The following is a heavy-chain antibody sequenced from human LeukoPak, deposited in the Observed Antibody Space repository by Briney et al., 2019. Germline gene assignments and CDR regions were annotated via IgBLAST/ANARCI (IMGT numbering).Heavy chain of an antibody. CDR2: IYYSGST. D-gene: IGHD3-10*01. Sequence: SETLSLTCTVSGGSISSSSYYWGWIRQPPGKGLEWIGSIYYSGSTYYNPSLKSRVTISVDTSKNQFSLKLSSVTAADTAVYYCARHCYGSGSYCYYGGQGTLVTVSS. CDR3: ARHCYGSGSYCYY. V-gene: IGHV4-39*01. J-gene: IGHJ4*02. CDR1: GGSISSSSYY.